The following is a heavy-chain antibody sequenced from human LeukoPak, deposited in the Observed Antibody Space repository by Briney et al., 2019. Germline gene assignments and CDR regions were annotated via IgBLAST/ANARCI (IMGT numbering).Heavy chain of an antibody. CDR3: ARWGYSSGWYQNRNWFDP. V-gene: IGHV4-34*01. J-gene: IGHJ5*02. Sequence: SETLSLTCAVYGGSFSGYYWSWIRQPPGKGLEWIGEINHSGSTNYNPSLKSRVTISVDTSKNQYSLKLSSVTAADTAVYYCARWGYSSGWYQNRNWFDPWGQGTLVTVSS. D-gene: IGHD6-19*01. CDR1: GGSFSGYY. CDR2: INHSGST.